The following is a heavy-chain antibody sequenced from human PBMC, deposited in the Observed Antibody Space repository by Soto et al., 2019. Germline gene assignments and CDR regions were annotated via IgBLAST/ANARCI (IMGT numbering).Heavy chain of an antibody. V-gene: IGHV4-4*02. D-gene: IGHD6-19*01. CDR1: GGSISSSNW. CDR2: IYHSGST. Sequence: QVQLQESGPGLVKPSGTLSLTCAVSGGSISSSNWWRWVRQPPGKGLEWIGEIYHSGSTNYNPSLKSRVTISVDKSKNQFSLKLSSVTAADTAVYYCARRAVAGYYYYYYGMDVWGQGTTVTVSS. CDR3: ARRAVAGYYYYYYGMDV. J-gene: IGHJ6*02.